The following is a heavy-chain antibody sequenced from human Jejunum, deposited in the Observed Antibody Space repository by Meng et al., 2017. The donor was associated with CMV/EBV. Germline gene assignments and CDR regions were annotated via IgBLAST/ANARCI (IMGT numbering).Heavy chain of an antibody. Sequence: FSSYEMNWVRQAPGKGLEWLSHIDSSGITTSYTDSVKGRFTISRDNAKNSLYLQMNSLRAEDTAVYYCAREGTQLWPPNWFFDLWGRGTLVTVSS. V-gene: IGHV3-48*03. CDR1: FSSYE. D-gene: IGHD5-18*01. CDR3: AREGTQLWPPNWFFDL. CDR2: IDSSGITT. J-gene: IGHJ2*01.